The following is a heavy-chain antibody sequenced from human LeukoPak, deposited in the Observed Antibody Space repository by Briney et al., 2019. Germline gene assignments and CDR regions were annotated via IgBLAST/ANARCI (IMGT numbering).Heavy chain of an antibody. Sequence: ASETLSLTCTVSGGSISSYYWSWIRQPPGKGLEWIGYTYYSGSTNYNPSLKSRVTISVDTSKNQSSLKLSSVTAADTAVYYCARTERSTMVRGVSNNWFDPWGQGTLVTVSS. V-gene: IGHV4-59*01. CDR1: GGSISSYY. J-gene: IGHJ5*02. CDR2: TYYSGST. D-gene: IGHD3-10*01. CDR3: ARTERSTMVRGVSNNWFDP.